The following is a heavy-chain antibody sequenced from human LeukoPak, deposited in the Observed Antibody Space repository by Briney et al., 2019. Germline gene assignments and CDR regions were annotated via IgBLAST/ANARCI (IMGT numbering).Heavy chain of an antibody. V-gene: IGHV1-18*01. CDR2: ISAYNGNT. J-gene: IGHJ4*02. D-gene: IGHD3-22*01. Sequence: ASVKVSCKASGYTFTSYGISWVRQAPGQGLEWMGWISAYNGNTNYAQKLQGRVTMTTDTSTSTAYMELRSQRSDDTAVYYCARDSDYYYDSSAWGFDYWGQGTLVTVSS. CDR1: GYTFTSYG. CDR3: ARDSDYYYDSSAWGFDY.